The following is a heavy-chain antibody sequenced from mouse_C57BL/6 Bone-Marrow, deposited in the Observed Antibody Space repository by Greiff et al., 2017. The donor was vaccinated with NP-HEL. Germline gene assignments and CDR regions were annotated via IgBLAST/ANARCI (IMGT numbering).Heavy chain of an antibody. CDR2: ISGGGGNT. Sequence: EVQLVESGGGLVKPGGSLKLSCAASGFTFSSYTMSWVRQTPEKRLEWVATISGGGGNTYYPDSVKGRFTISRDNAKNTLYLQMSSLRSEDTALYYCARDTTADYWGQGTTLTVSS. CDR3: ARDTTADY. V-gene: IGHV5-9*01. J-gene: IGHJ2*01. CDR1: GFTFSSYT. D-gene: IGHD1-2*01.